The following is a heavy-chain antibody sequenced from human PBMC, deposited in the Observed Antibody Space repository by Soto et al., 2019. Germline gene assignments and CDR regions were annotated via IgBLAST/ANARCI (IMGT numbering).Heavy chain of an antibody. CDR3: TRDVIAVAGDY. CDR1: GYTFTSYA. CDR2: INAGNGNT. V-gene: IGHV1-3*01. Sequence: ASVKVSCKASGYTFTSYAMHWVRQAPGQRLEWMGWINAGNGNTKYSQKFQGRVTITRDTSASTAYMELSSLRSEDTAVYYCTRDVIAVAGDYWGQGTLVTVSS. D-gene: IGHD6-19*01. J-gene: IGHJ4*02.